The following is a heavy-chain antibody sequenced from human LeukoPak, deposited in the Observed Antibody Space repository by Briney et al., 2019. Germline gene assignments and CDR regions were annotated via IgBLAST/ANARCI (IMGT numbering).Heavy chain of an antibody. Sequence: GGSLRLSCAASGFTFSSYSMNWVRQAPGKGLEWISHISSSSSTMYYADSVKGRFTISRDNSKNTLYLQMNSLRAEDTAVYYCAKDREWPSGCLDYWGQGTLVTVSS. CDR3: AKDREWPSGCLDY. J-gene: IGHJ4*02. D-gene: IGHD3-3*01. CDR2: ISSSSSTM. V-gene: IGHV3-48*01. CDR1: GFTFSSYS.